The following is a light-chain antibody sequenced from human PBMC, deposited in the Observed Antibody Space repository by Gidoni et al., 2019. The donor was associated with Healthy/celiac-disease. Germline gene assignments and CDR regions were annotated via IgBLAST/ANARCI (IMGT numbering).Light chain of an antibody. J-gene: IGKJ4*01. Sequence: EIVLTQSPATLSLSPGERATLACRASQSVSSYLAWYQQKPGQAPRLLIYDASNRATGIPARFSCSGSGTDFTLTISSLEPEDFAVYSCQQRSNWPPSLTFGGGTKVEIK. V-gene: IGKV3-11*01. CDR1: QSVSSY. CDR3: QQRSNWPPSLT. CDR2: DAS.